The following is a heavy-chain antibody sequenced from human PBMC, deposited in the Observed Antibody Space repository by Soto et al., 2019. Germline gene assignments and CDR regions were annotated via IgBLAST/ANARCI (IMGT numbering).Heavy chain of an antibody. Sequence: GGSLRLSCAASGFTFSSYAMSWVRQAPGKGLEWVSAISGSGGSTYYADSVKGRFTISRDNSKNTLYLQMNSLRAEDTAVYYCAKGPDSGWVHYYYYVMDVWGQGTTVTVSS. V-gene: IGHV3-23*01. CDR1: GFTFSSYA. CDR3: AKGPDSGWVHYYYYVMDV. CDR2: ISGSGGST. J-gene: IGHJ6*02. D-gene: IGHD6-19*01.